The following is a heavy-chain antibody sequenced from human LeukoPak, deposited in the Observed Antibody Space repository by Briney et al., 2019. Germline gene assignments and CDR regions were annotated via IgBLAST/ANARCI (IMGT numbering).Heavy chain of an antibody. D-gene: IGHD6-6*01. CDR1: GGSISSNNW. J-gene: IGHJ4*02. CDR3: ARDVGARLSGF. CDR2: IYHSGNA. Sequence: SETLSLTCAVSGGSISSNNWWSWVRQPPGKGLEWIGEIYHSGNANYNPSLKTRVTMPVDKSKNQFSLILSSVTAADTAVYYCARDVGARLSGFWGQGTLVTVSS. V-gene: IGHV4-4*02.